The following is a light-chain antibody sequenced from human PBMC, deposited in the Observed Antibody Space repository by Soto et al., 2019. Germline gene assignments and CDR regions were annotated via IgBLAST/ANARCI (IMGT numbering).Light chain of an antibody. V-gene: IGKV3-20*01. CDR2: AAS. CDR1: QSVSATY. CDR3: QHYNNWPPIT. Sequence: EFVLTQSPGTLSLSPGERATLSCRASQSVSATYLAWYQQKPGQAPRLLIYAASSRATGVPDRFSGSGSGTDFTLTISRLEPEDFAVYYCQHYNNWPPITFGQGTRLDIK. J-gene: IGKJ5*01.